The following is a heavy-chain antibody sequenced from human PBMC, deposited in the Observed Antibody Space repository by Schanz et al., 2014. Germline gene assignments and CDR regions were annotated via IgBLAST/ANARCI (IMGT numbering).Heavy chain of an antibody. D-gene: IGHD2-8*01. CDR2: IYSRGGT. CDR3: ASRSVYAPT. J-gene: IGHJ5*02. CDR1: GFTFSIHY. Sequence: EVQLVESGGGLVKPGGSLRLSCAGSGFTFSIHYMSWVRQPPGKGLECISIIYSRGGTFHADSVKGRFTISRDKSKNTLYLEMNSLRAEDTAVYYCASRSVYAPTWGQGILVTVSS. V-gene: IGHV3-66*01.